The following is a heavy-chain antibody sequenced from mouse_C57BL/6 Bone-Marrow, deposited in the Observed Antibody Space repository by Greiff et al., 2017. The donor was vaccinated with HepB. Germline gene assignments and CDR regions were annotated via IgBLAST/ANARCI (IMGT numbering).Heavy chain of an antibody. Sequence: EVQLQQSGPVLVKPGASVKMCCKASGYTFTDYYMNWVKQSHGKSLEWIGVINPYNGGTSYNQKFKGKATLTVDKSSSTAYMELNSLTSEDSAVYYCATTGTVWFAYWGQGTLVTVSA. CDR2: INPYNGGT. D-gene: IGHD4-1*02. CDR1: GYTFTDYY. V-gene: IGHV1-19*01. CDR3: ATTGTVWFAY. J-gene: IGHJ3*01.